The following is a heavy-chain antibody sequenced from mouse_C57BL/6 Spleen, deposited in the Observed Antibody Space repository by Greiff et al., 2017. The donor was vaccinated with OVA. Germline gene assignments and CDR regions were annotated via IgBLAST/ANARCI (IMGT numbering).Heavy chain of an antibody. CDR2: INYDGSST. J-gene: IGHJ2*01. D-gene: IGHD2-10*02. Sequence: DVKLVESEGGLVQPGSSMKLSCTASGFTFSDYYMAWVRQVPEKGLEWVANINYDGSSTYYLESLKSRFIISRDNAKNILYLQMSSLKSEDTATYYCAREAEYGNYFDYWGQGTTLTVSS. CDR1: GFTFSDYY. V-gene: IGHV5-16*01. CDR3: AREAEYGNYFDY.